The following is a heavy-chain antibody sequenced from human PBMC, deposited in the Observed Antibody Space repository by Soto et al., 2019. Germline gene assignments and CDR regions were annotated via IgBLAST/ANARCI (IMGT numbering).Heavy chain of an antibody. CDR1: GFTFNSYA. CDR3: AKDRNYYDSSGYDY. CDR2: IIGSGGST. J-gene: IGHJ4*02. D-gene: IGHD3-22*01. V-gene: IGHV3-23*01. Sequence: GGSLRFSCAASGFTFNSYAMSWVRQAPGKGLEWVSTIIGSGGSTYYADSVKGRFSVSRDNSKNTLYLQMNSLRAEDTAVYYCAKDRNYYDSSGYDYWGQGTLVTVSS.